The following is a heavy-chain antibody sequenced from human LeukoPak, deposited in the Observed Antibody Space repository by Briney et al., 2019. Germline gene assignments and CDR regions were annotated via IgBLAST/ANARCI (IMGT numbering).Heavy chain of an antibody. V-gene: IGHV3-73*01. CDR1: GFTFSDAW. D-gene: IGHD3-10*01. J-gene: IGHJ4*02. Sequence: GGSLRLSCAASGFTFSDAWMSWVRQASGKGLEWVGRIRSQANSYATAYAASVKGRFTISRDDSKNTAYLQMNSLKTEDTAVYYCAPPYFGSGIKEWGQGTLVTVSS. CDR3: APPYFGSGIKE. CDR2: IRSQANSYAT.